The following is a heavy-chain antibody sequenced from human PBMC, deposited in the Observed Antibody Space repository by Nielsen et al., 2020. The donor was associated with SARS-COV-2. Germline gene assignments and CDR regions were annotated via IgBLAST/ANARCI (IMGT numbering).Heavy chain of an antibody. CDR2: IYHSGST. D-gene: IGHD1-26*01. J-gene: IGHJ5*02. V-gene: IGHV4-38-2*02. Sequence: SETLSLTCTVSGYSISSGYYWGWIRQPPGKGLERIGSIYHSGSTYYNPSLKSRVTISVDTSKNQFSLKLSSVTAADTAVYYCARDSVGATSWFDPWGQGTLVTVSS. CDR3: ARDSVGATSWFDP. CDR1: GYSISSGYY.